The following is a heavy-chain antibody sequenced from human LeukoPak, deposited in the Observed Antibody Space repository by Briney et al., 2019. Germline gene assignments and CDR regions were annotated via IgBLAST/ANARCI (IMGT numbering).Heavy chain of an antibody. CDR1: GFTFSHYG. CDR3: ARPYSSSSFYYYYYMDV. V-gene: IGHV3-33*03. J-gene: IGHJ6*03. Sequence: TGGSLRLSCAGSGFTFSHYGIYWVRQAPGKGLEWVAAIWYDGSKQLYRDAVKGRFTISRDDSKNTVFLQMNSLRAEDTAVYYCARPYSSSSFYYYYYMDVWGKGTTVTVSS. CDR2: IWYDGSKQ. D-gene: IGHD6-6*01.